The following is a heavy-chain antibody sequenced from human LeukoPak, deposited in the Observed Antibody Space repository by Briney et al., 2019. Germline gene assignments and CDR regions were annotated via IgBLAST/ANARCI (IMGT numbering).Heavy chain of an antibody. D-gene: IGHD3-10*01. CDR3: AKGLVRGVNSYYFDY. Sequence: GGSLRLSCAASGFTFSSYAMSWVRQAPGKGLEWVSAISGSGGSTYYADSVKGRFTISRDNSKNTLYLQTNSLRAEDTAVYYCAKGLVRGVNSYYFDYWGQGTLVTVSS. J-gene: IGHJ4*02. V-gene: IGHV3-23*01. CDR2: ISGSGGST. CDR1: GFTFSSYA.